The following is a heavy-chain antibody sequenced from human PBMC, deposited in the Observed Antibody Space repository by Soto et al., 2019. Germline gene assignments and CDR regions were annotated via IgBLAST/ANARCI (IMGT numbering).Heavy chain of an antibody. CDR1: GGTFSSYA. CDR3: ARVQEGVATIKGDYYGMDV. CDR2: IIPIFGTA. Sequence: SVKVSCKASGGTFSSYAISWVRQAPGQGLEWMGGIIPIFGTANYAQKFQGRVTITADESTSTAYMELSSLRSEDTAVYYCARVQEGVATIKGDYYGMDVWGQGTTVTVSS. V-gene: IGHV1-69*13. D-gene: IGHD5-12*01. J-gene: IGHJ6*02.